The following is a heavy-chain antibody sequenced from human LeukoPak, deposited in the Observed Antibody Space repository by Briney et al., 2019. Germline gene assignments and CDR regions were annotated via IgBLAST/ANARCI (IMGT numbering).Heavy chain of an antibody. V-gene: IGHV1-18*01. CDR2: ISAYDGNT. Sequence: GASVKVSCKASGYTFTSYGISWVRQAPGQGLEWMGWISAYDGNTNYAQKLQGRVTMTTDTSTSTAYMELRSLRSDGTAVYYCARDGGLLWFGEFRGYFDYWGQGTLVTVSS. D-gene: IGHD3-10*01. J-gene: IGHJ4*02. CDR3: ARDGGLLWFGEFRGYFDY. CDR1: GYTFTSYG.